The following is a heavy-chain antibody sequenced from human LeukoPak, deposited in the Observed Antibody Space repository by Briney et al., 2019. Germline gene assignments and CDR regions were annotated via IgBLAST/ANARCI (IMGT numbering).Heavy chain of an antibody. Sequence: GGSLRLSCAASGFTFSSYWMSWVRQAPGKGLEWVSVIYSGGSTYYADSVKGRFTISRDNSKNTLYLQMNSLRAEDTAVYYCARGAYGSGSYGDNWFDPWGQGTLVTVSS. J-gene: IGHJ5*02. CDR3: ARGAYGSGSYGDNWFDP. D-gene: IGHD3-10*01. CDR2: IYSGGST. V-gene: IGHV3-66*01. CDR1: GFTFSSYW.